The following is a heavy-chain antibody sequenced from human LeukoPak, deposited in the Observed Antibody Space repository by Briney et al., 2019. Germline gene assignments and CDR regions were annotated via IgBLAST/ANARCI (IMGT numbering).Heavy chain of an antibody. J-gene: IGHJ4*02. CDR2: IYTRGST. D-gene: IGHD4-23*01. CDR3: AREPRTLSGNSGFDY. V-gene: IGHV4-61*02. Sequence: NPSETLSLTCTVSGGSISSGSYYWSWIRQPAGKGLEWIGRIYTRGSTNYNPSLKSRVTISVDTSKNQFSLKLSSVTAADTAVYYCAREPRTLSGNSGFDYWGQGTLVTVSS. CDR1: GGSISSGSYY.